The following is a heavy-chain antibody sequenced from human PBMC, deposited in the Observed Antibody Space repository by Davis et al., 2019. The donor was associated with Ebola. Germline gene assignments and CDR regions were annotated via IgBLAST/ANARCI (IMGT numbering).Heavy chain of an antibody. CDR2: IYYSGST. J-gene: IGHJ6*02. Sequence: MPSETLSLTCTVSGGSISSGGYYWSWIRQHPGKGLEWIGYIYYSGSTYYNPSLKSRVTISVDTSKNQFSLKLSSVTAADTAAYYCARVASYYFYGMDVWGQRTTVTVSS. CDR1: GGSISSGGYY. V-gene: IGHV4-31*03. CDR3: ARVASYYFYGMDV.